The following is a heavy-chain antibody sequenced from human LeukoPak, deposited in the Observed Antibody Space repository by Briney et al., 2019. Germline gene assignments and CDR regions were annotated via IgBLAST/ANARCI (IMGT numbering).Heavy chain of an antibody. J-gene: IGHJ6*02. D-gene: IGHD3-10*01. CDR3: ARDYFGSGTYYPYQYYGMDV. Sequence: GASLRLSCAASGLNFRAYGMSWVRQAPGKGLEWVSTIGGSGDSTYHADSVKGRFTISRDNSKNTLSLQMNSLRAEDTAVYFCARDYFGSGTYYPYQYYGMDVWGQGTTVTVSS. V-gene: IGHV3-23*01. CDR1: GLNFRAYG. CDR2: IGGSGDST.